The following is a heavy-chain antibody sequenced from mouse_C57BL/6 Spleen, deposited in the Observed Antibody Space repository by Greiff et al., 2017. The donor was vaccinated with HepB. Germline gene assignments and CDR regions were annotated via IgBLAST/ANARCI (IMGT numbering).Heavy chain of an antibody. CDR1: GYTFTDYY. CDR3: AIPRGYYDYDDDFLFDY. J-gene: IGHJ2*02. CDR2: INPNNGGT. D-gene: IGHD2-4*01. V-gene: IGHV1-26*01. Sequence: EVQLQQSGPELVKPGASVKISCKASGYTFTDYYMNWVKQSHGKSLEWIGDINPNNGGTSYNQKFKGKATLTVDKSSSTAYMELRSLTSEDSAVYYCAIPRGYYDYDDDFLFDYWGQGTSLTVSS.